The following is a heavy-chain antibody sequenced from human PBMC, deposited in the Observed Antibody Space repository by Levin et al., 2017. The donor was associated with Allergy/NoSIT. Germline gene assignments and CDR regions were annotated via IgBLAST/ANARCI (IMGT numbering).Heavy chain of an antibody. Sequence: GESLKISCVASGFSFRMYGIHWVRQAPGKGLEWVGIIWYDGSDKYYADSVKGRFTISRDNSKSTVYLHMSSLRAEDTAVYYCARDPTLDDSSFLDYWGQGTLVTVSS. CDR1: GFSFRMYG. D-gene: IGHD1-1*01. CDR2: IWYDGSDK. V-gene: IGHV3-33*01. J-gene: IGHJ4*02. CDR3: ARDPTLDDSSFLDY.